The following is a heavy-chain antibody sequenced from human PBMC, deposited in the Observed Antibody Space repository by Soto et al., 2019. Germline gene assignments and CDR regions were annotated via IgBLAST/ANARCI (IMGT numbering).Heavy chain of an antibody. Sequence: PSETLSLTCTVSGGSISNSSYYWGWIRQPPGKGLEWIGHIYYSGTSYSNPSLKGRVTLSVDTSKNQFSLKLNSVTAADTAVYYCTKLQRRWLNSDDWGHGTLVTVSS. CDR1: GGSISNSSYY. J-gene: IGHJ4*01. CDR3: TKLQRRWLNSDD. V-gene: IGHV4-39*01. CDR2: IYYSGTS. D-gene: IGHD5-12*01.